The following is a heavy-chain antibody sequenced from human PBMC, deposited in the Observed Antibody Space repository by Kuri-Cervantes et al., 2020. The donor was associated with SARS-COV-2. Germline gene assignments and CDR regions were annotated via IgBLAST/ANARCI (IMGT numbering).Heavy chain of an antibody. D-gene: IGHD2-2*02. Sequence: ASVKVSCKASGYTFTSYGISWVRQAPGQGLEWMGWISAYNGNTNYAQKFQGRVTITADESTSTAYMELSSLRSEDTAVYYCARGGIVVVPAAIGYYYGMDVWGQGTTVTVSS. J-gene: IGHJ6*02. CDR3: ARGGIVVVPAAIGYYYGMDV. CDR1: GYTFTSYG. V-gene: IGHV1-18*01. CDR2: ISAYNGNT.